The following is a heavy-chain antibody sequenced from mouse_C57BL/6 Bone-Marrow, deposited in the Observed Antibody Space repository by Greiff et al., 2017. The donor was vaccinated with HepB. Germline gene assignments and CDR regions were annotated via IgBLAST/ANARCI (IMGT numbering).Heavy chain of an antibody. J-gene: IGHJ1*03. CDR1: GFTFSDYG. CDR3: AREVYYGSSHWYFDV. Sequence: EVQGVESGGGLVKPGGSLKLSCAASGFTFSDYGMHWVRQAPEKGLEWVAYISSGSSTIYYADTVKGLFTISRDNAKYTLFQQMTSLRSEDTAMYYCAREVYYGSSHWYFDVWGTGTTVTVSS. CDR2: ISSGSSTI. V-gene: IGHV5-17*01. D-gene: IGHD1-1*01.